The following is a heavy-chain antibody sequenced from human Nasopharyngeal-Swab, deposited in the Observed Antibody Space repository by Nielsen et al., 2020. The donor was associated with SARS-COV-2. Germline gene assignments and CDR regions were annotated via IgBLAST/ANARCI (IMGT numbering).Heavy chain of an antibody. J-gene: IGHJ4*02. D-gene: IGHD5-18*01. V-gene: IGHV3-30-3*01. CDR1: GFTFSSYA. Sequence: GGSLRLSCAASGFTFSSYAMHWVRQAPGKGLEWVAVISYDGSNKYYADSVKGRFTISRDNSKNTLYLQMNSLRAEDTAVYYCAKDPVDTAMVFDYWGQGTLVTVSS. CDR2: ISYDGSNK. CDR3: AKDPVDTAMVFDY.